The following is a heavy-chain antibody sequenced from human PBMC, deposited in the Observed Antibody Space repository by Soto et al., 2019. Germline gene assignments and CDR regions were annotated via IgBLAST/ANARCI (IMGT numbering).Heavy chain of an antibody. CDR3: ARGPYYSDSSGYYGFDY. V-gene: IGHV1-46*01. CDR1: GYTFTSYY. Sequence: ASVKVSCKASGYTFTSYYMYWLRQAPGQGLEWMGTINPRGVITTYAERFQGRVTMTRDTSTNTVYMELSSLRSDDTAMYYCARGPYYSDSSGYYGFDYWGQ. D-gene: IGHD3-22*01. J-gene: IGHJ4*02. CDR2: INPRGVIT.